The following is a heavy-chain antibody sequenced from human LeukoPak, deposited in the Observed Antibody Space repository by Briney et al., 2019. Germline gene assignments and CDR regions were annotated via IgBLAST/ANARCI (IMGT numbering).Heavy chain of an antibody. CDR2: INHSGST. V-gene: IGHV4-34*01. CDR3: ARSRSSGTY. CDR1: GGSFSGYY. J-gene: IGHJ4*02. Sequence: SETLSLTCAVYGGSFSGYYWSWIRQPPGKGLEWIGEINHSGSTNYNPSLKSRVTISVDTSKNQFSLKLSSVTAADTAVYYCARSRSSGTYWGQGTPLTVSS. D-gene: IGHD3-10*01.